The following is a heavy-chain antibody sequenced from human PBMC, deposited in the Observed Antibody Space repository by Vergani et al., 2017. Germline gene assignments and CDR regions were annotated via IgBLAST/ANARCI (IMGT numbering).Heavy chain of an antibody. CDR3: ARMGGYDEGDAFRIGYFDS. Sequence: QVQLQESGPGLVKPSQTLSLTCSVSGDSISSGVYYWNWIRQHPGKGLEWIGYIYSTGSTHHNPSLRRRINMSVDTSKNQFSLKLNSVTAADTAMYHCARMGGYDEGDAFRIGYFDSWGPGILATVSS. J-gene: IGHJ4*02. D-gene: IGHD3-22*01. CDR2: IYSTGST. CDR1: GDSISSGVYY. V-gene: IGHV4-31*03.